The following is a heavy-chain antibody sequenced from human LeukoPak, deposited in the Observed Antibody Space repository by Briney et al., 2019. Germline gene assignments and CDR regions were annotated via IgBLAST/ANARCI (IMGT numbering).Heavy chain of an antibody. D-gene: IGHD1-26*01. V-gene: IGHV4-39*01. J-gene: IGHJ4*02. CDR1: VGSISSSTSY. CDR3: ARANVGATPLGVYFDH. CDR2: IYYSGST. Sequence: PSETLSLTCTVSVGSISSSTSYRGWIRQPPGKGLEWIGGIYYSGSTYYNPSLKSRVTISVDTSKNQFSLKPSSVTAADTAVYYCARANVGATPLGVYFDHWGQGTLVTVSS.